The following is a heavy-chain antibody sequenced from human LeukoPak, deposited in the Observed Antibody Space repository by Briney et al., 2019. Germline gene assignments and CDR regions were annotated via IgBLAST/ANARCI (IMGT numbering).Heavy chain of an antibody. J-gene: IGHJ5*02. CDR3: ARLVIAAPNWFDP. V-gene: IGHV1-2*02. CDR1: GYTFTDYY. CDR2: INPNSGGT. D-gene: IGHD2-15*01. Sequence: ASVKVSCKASGYTFTDYYMQWVRQAPGQGLEWMGWINPNSGGTNYAQKFQGRVTMTGDTSISTAYMELSRLRSDDTAVYYCARLVIAAPNWFDPWGQGTLVTVSS.